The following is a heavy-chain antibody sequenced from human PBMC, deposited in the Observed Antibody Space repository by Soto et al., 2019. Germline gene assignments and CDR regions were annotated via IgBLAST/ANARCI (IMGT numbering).Heavy chain of an antibody. CDR2: IIPIFGTA. Sequence: QVQLVQSGAEVKKPGSSVKVSCKASGGTFSSYAISWVRQAPGQGLEWMGGIIPIFGTANYAQTFQGRVTSTADESTSTAYLELSSLRSEDTAVYYCARGSESGIAAAGYYFDYWGQGTLVTVSS. J-gene: IGHJ4*02. CDR1: GGTFSSYA. D-gene: IGHD6-13*01. V-gene: IGHV1-69*01. CDR3: ARGSESGIAAAGYYFDY.